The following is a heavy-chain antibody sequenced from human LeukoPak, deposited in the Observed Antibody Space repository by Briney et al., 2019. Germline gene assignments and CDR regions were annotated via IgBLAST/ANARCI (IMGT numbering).Heavy chain of an antibody. CDR2: IKSDGSIT. V-gene: IGHV3-74*01. Sequence: PGGSLRLSCAASGFTFSNYWMHWVRQAPGKGLEWVSRIKSDGSITSYADAVKGRFTISRDNAKSTLYLQMNSLRAEDSAVYYCVWLGELAWFDPWGQGTLVTVSS. D-gene: IGHD3-10*01. CDR1: GFTFSNYW. CDR3: VWLGELAWFDP. J-gene: IGHJ5*02.